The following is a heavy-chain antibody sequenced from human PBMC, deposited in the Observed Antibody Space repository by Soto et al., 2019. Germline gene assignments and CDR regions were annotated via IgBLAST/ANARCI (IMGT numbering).Heavy chain of an antibody. V-gene: IGHV4-59*08. Sequence: SETLSLTCTVSGGSISSYYWSWIRQPPGKGLEWIGYIYYSGSTNYNPSLKSRVTISVDTSKNQFSLKLSSVTAADTAVYYCARQAYGYCSSTSCYGMGWYYYYMDVWGKGTTVTVSS. CDR2: IYYSGST. J-gene: IGHJ6*03. CDR1: GGSISSYY. D-gene: IGHD2-2*03. CDR3: ARQAYGYCSSTSCYGMGWYYYYMDV.